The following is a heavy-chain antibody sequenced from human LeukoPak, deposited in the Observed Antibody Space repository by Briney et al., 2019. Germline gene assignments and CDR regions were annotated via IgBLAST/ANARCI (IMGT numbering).Heavy chain of an antibody. D-gene: IGHD2-2*02. V-gene: IGHV1-46*01. CDR1: GYTFTSYY. CDR3: ARDRQYCSSTSCYRNWLDP. Sequence: ASVKVSCKASGYTFTSYYMHWVRQAPGQGLEWMGIISPSGGSTSYAQKFQGRVTMTRDTSTSTVYMELSSLRSEDTAVYYCARDRQYCSSTSCYRNWLDPWGQGTLVTVSS. CDR2: ISPSGGST. J-gene: IGHJ5*02.